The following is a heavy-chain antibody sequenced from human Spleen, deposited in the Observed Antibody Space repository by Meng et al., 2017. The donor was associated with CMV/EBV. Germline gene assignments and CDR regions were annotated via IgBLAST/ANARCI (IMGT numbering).Heavy chain of an antibody. J-gene: IGHJ6*02. CDR3: ATLVVPAARDHYYYYGMDV. Sequence: GESLKISCAASGFTVSSNYMSWVRQAPGKGLEWVSVIYSGGSTYYADSVKGRFTISRDNAKNSLYLQMNSLRAEDTALYYCATLVVPAARDHYYYYGMDVWGQGTTVTVSS. V-gene: IGHV3-53*05. CDR2: IYSGGST. CDR1: GFTVSSNY. D-gene: IGHD2-2*01.